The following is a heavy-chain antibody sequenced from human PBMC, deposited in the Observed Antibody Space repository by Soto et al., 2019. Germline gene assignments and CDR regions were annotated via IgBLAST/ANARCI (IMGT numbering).Heavy chain of an antibody. Sequence: GGSLRLSCAASEFTFSSYGMHWVRQAPGKGLEWVAVISYDGSNKYYADSVKGRFTISRDNSKNTLYLQMNSLRAEDTALYYCARTAAITVTLYYFDYWGQGTLVTVSS. CDR2: ISYDGSNK. D-gene: IGHD4-17*01. J-gene: IGHJ4*02. CDR3: ARTAAITVTLYYFDY. CDR1: EFTFSSYG. V-gene: IGHV3-30*03.